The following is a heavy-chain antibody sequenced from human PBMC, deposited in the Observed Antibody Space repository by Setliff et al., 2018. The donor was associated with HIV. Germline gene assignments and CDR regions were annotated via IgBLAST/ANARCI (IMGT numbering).Heavy chain of an antibody. CDR3: ASASGYCRSGVCYIGVHKTPDKYYCDS. D-gene: IGHD2-8*01. V-gene: IGHV1-69*13. CDR1: GDTFSNSA. J-gene: IGHJ4*02. Sequence: ASVKVSCKASGDTFSNSAIYWVRQAPGQGLEWMGGIIPLYGTSNYAQKFHGRVAITADELMTTAYMELTSLRSEDTAVYFCASASGYCRSGVCYIGVHKTPDKYYCDSWGQGTLVTVS. CDR2: IIPLYGTS.